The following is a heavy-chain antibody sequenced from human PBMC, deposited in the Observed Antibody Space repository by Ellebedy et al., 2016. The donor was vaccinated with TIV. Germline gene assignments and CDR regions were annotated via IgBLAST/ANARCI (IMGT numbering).Heavy chain of an antibody. CDR2: ISSSSSYI. Sequence: GESLKISCAASGFTFSSYSMNWVRQAPGKGLEWVSSISSSSSYIYYADSVKGRFTISRDNAKNSLYLQMNSLRAEDTAVYYCARDLIPSNWGDFDYWGQGTLVTVSS. V-gene: IGHV3-21*01. CDR3: ARDLIPSNWGDFDY. D-gene: IGHD7-27*01. CDR1: GFTFSSYS. J-gene: IGHJ4*02.